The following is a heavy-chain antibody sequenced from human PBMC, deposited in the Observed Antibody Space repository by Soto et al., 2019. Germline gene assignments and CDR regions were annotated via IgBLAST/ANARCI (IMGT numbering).Heavy chain of an antibody. D-gene: IGHD3-10*01. CDR1: GGSFSGHY. J-gene: IGHJ6*01. Sequence: KPSETLSLTCAVYGGSFSGHYWSWIRQPPGKGLEWIGEINHSRSTNSNPALKSRVTISVDTSKNQFSLKLGSVTAADTAGYYCARERGSATKVRGVIGPAXXGMDVWGQGTTVTVSS. CDR3: ARERGSATKVRGVIGPAXXGMDV. V-gene: IGHV4-34*01. CDR2: INHSRST.